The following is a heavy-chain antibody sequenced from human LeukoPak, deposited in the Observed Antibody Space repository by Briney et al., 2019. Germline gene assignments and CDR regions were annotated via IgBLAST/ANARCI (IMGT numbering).Heavy chain of an antibody. CDR1: GGSIRSYY. CDR2: IYYSGST. D-gene: IGHD1-26*01. Sequence: PSETLSLTCTVSGGSIRSYYWGWIRQPPGKGLEWIGSIYYSGSTYYNPSLKSRVTISVDTSKNQFSLKLSSVTAADTAVYYCARGIMGPQAGEYWGQGTLVTVSS. J-gene: IGHJ4*02. V-gene: IGHV4-39*01. CDR3: ARGIMGPQAGEY.